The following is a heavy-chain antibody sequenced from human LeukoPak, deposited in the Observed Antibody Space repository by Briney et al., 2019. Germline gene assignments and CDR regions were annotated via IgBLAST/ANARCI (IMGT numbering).Heavy chain of an antibody. Sequence: SATLSLTCAVYGGSFSSYYCSWIRQPPGKGLEWIGEINHSGSTNYNPSLKTRVTIPVDTSKNQFSLKLSSVTAADTAVYYCARLGYCSSTSCYVFDYWGQGTLVTVSS. D-gene: IGHD2-2*01. V-gene: IGHV4-34*01. J-gene: IGHJ4*02. CDR2: INHSGST. CDR3: ARLGYCSSTSCYVFDY. CDR1: GGSFSSYY.